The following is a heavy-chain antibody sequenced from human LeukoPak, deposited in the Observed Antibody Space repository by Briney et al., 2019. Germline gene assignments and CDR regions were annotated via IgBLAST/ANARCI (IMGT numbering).Heavy chain of an antibody. CDR1: GGSISSYY. Sequence: SETLSLTCTVSGGSISSYYWSWIRQPPGKGLEWIGYIYYSGSTNYNPSLKSRVTISVDTSKNQFSLKLSSVTAADTAVYYCARDYSSGYYFGYWGQGTLVTVSS. J-gene: IGHJ4*02. D-gene: IGHD3-22*01. CDR3: ARDYSSGYYFGY. CDR2: IYYSGST. V-gene: IGHV4-59*12.